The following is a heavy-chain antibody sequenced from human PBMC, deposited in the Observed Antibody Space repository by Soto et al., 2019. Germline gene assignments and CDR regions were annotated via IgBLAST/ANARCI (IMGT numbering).Heavy chain of an antibody. Sequence: GGSLRLSCAASGFTFSSYDMHWVRQATGKGLEWVSAIGTAGDTYYPGSVKGRFTISRENAKNSLYLQMNSLRAGDTAVYYCARGHASVAEVGPNDAFDIWGQGTMVTVSS. J-gene: IGHJ3*02. CDR3: ARGHASVAEVGPNDAFDI. D-gene: IGHD6-19*01. CDR2: IGTAGDT. CDR1: GFTFSSYD. V-gene: IGHV3-13*01.